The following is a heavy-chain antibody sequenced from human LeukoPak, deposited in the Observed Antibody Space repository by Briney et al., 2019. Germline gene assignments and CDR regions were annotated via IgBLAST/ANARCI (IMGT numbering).Heavy chain of an antibody. Sequence: GGSLRLSCAASGFTFSTYWMTWVRQAPGKGLEWVDNIRQDGSERYYVDSVKGRFTISRDNAKISLYLQMNSLRAEDTAVYYCARPKESHSRILYFGPWGQGTLVTVSS. CDR2: IRQDGSER. CDR3: ARPKESHSRILYFGP. D-gene: IGHD2-15*01. V-gene: IGHV3-7*01. J-gene: IGHJ5*02. CDR1: GFTFSTYW.